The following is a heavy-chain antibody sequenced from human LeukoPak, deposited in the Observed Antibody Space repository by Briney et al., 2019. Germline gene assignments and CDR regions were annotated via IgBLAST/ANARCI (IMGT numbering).Heavy chain of an antibody. V-gene: IGHV3-7*03. CDR3: ARESKVVPAAGYFDY. J-gene: IGHJ4*02. D-gene: IGHD2-2*01. Sequence: GGSLRLSCAASGFTVGTYWMSWVRQAPGKGLEWVANIDRDGTTKFYLDSLEGRFTISRDNAKNSLYLQGNSLRVEDTAVYYCARESKVVPAAGYFDYWGQGTLVTVSS. CDR1: GFTVGTYW. CDR2: IDRDGTTK.